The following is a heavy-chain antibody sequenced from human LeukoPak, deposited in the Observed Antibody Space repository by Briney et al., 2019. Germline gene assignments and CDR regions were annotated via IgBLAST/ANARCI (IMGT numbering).Heavy chain of an antibody. CDR3: ARGFIAAAGTWFDP. CDR1: GCTFTSYD. D-gene: IGHD6-13*01. J-gene: IGHJ5*02. Sequence: ASVKVSCKASGCTFTSYDISWVRQATGQGLEWMGWMNPNSGNTGYAQKFQGRVAMTRNTSISTAYMELSSLRSEDTAVYYCARGFIAAAGTWFDPWGQGTLVTVSS. V-gene: IGHV1-8*01. CDR2: MNPNSGNT.